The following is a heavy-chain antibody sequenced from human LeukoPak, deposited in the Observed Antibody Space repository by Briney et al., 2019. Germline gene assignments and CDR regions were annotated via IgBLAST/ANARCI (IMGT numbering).Heavy chain of an antibody. Sequence: GGSLRLSCAASGFTFTNAWMSWVRQAPGKGLEWVGRIKSKGDGETTDYAAPVKGRLTMSGDDSKATLFLQMHSLETEDTAMYYCTTDLGLTMIRGVIVFWGQGTLVTVSS. D-gene: IGHD3-10*01. V-gene: IGHV3-15*01. J-gene: IGHJ4*02. CDR2: IKSKGDGETT. CDR3: TTDLGLTMIRGVIVF. CDR1: GFTFTNAW.